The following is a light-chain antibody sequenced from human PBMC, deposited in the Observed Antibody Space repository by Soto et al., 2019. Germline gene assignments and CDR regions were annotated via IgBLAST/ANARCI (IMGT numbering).Light chain of an antibody. CDR3: QQYGSSPYT. V-gene: IGKV3-20*01. CDR2: GAS. J-gene: IGKJ2*01. CDR1: QTVSSNY. Sequence: EIVLTQSPCTLSLSPGERATLSCRASQTVSSNYLAWYQQKLGQAPRLLIYGASSRATGIPDRFSGSGSGTDFTLTISRLEPEDFAVYYCQQYGSSPYTFGQGTKLEIK.